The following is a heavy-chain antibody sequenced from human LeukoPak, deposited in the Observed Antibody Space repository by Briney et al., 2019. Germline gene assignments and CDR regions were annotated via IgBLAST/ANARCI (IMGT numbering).Heavy chain of an antibody. D-gene: IGHD3-10*01. J-gene: IGHJ4*02. CDR2: ISYDGSNK. CDR3: AKPPDYYGSGSYSDY. Sequence: PGGSLRLSCAASGFTFSSYGMHWVRQAPGKGLEWVAVISYDGSNKYYADSVKGRFTISRDNSKNTLYLQMNSLRAEDTAVYYCAKPPDYYGSGSYSDYWGQGTLVTVSS. CDR1: GFTFSSYG. V-gene: IGHV3-30*18.